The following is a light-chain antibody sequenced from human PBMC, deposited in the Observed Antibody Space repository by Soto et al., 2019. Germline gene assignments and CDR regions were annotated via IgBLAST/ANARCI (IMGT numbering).Light chain of an antibody. CDR1: QRVSRTY. J-gene: IGKJ1*01. CDR2: ATS. V-gene: IGKV3-20*01. Sequence: EIELTQSPGTLSLSPGQRATLSCRASQRVSRTYLAWYQQKPVQAPRLLIYATSSRATGIPDRLSGSGAGTYFTLTISRLEPEDFAAYYCQQYGNAGTFGQGTKVDIK. CDR3: QQYGNAGT.